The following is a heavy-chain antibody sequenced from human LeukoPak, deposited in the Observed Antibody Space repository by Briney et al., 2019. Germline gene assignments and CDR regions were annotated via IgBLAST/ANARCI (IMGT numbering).Heavy chain of an antibody. CDR1: GGSISSGSYY. D-gene: IGHD1-7*01. J-gene: IGHJ6*03. V-gene: IGHV4-61*02. CDR2: IYTSGST. Sequence: PSETLSLTCTVSGGSISSGSYYWSWIRQPAGKGLEWIGRIYTSGSTNYNPSLKSRVTISVDTSKNQFSLKLSSVTAADTAVYYCARDGNWNYSGSGGWRYYYYMDVWGKGTTVTVSS. CDR3: ARDGNWNYSGSGGWRYYYYMDV.